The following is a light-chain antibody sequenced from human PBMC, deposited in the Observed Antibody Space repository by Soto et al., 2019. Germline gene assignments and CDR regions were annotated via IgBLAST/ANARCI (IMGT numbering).Light chain of an antibody. J-gene: IGLJ7*01. CDR2: DVS. Sequence: QSALTQPCSVSGSPGQSVTISCTGTSTDVGGYNYVSWYQQHPGKVPKLMLYDVSKRPSGVPDRFSGSKSGNTASLTISGLQAEDEADYYCCSYAGRDTLYVFGSGTQLTVL. V-gene: IGLV2-11*01. CDR1: STDVGGYNY. CDR3: CSYAGRDTLYV.